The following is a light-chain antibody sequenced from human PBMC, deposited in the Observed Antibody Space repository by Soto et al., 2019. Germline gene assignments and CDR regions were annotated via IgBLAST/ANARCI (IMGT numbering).Light chain of an antibody. CDR3: QQYEASPLT. CDR2: AAS. V-gene: IGKV3-20*01. J-gene: IGKJ3*01. CDR1: QSLSTYS. Sequence: EIVLTQSPGTLSVSPGERATLSCRASQSLSTYSLAWYQQKPGQTPRLLIYAASTRDTDNPDRFNGSGSGTDFALTISRLEPEDFALYYCQQYEASPLTFGPGTKVHVK.